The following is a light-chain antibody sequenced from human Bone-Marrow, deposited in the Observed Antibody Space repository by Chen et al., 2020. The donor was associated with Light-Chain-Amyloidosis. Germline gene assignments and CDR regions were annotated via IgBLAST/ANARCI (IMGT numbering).Light chain of an antibody. CDR2: DDS. Sequence: SYVLTQPSSVSVAPGQTATIACGGHNIGSTSVHWYQQTPGQAPLLVVYDDSARPSRIPVRWSGANSGNTATLTISRVEAGDEADYYCQVWERGSDRPVFGGGTKLTVL. CDR3: QVWERGSDRPV. V-gene: IGLV3-21*02. CDR1: NIGSTS. J-gene: IGLJ3*02.